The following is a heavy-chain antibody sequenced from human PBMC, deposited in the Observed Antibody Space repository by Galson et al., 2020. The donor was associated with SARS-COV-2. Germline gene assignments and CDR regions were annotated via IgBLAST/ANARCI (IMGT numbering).Heavy chain of an antibody. D-gene: IGHD1-26*01. CDR3: ARDGTGLRKFDY. CDR2: ISYDGSNK. V-gene: IGHV3-30*04. CDR1: GFTFSSYA. Sequence: QLGESLKISCAASGFTFSSYAMHWVRQAPGKGLEWVAVISYDGSNKYYADSVKGRFTISRDNSKNTLYLQMNSLRAEDTAVYYCARDGTGLRKFDYWGQGTLVTVSS. J-gene: IGHJ4*02.